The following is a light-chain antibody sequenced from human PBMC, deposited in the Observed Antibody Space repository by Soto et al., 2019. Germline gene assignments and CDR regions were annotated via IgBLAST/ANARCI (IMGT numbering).Light chain of an antibody. Sequence: DIQMAQYPSSLSASVGDRVTITCRASQGIIDYLAWYQQKPGKAPKLLIYAASTLQPGVPSRFSGSGAGTDFTLTISGLQPEDVATYFCQKYDSAPQTFGPGTKVEIK. CDR1: QGIIDY. CDR2: AAS. CDR3: QKYDSAPQT. J-gene: IGKJ1*01. V-gene: IGKV1-27*01.